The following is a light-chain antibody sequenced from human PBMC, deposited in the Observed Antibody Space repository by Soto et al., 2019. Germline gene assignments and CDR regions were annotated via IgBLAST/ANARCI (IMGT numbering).Light chain of an antibody. CDR1: SSDVGAYDY. J-gene: IGLJ1*01. CDR3: SSFAGSNNSPYV. CDR2: EIN. V-gene: IGLV2-8*01. Sequence: QSALTQPPSASGSPGQSVTISCTGTSSDVGAYDYVSWYQQHPGKAPKLMIYEINKRPSGVPDRFSGSKSGNTASLTVSGLQAEEEADYYCSSFAGSNNSPYVFGTGTKLTVL.